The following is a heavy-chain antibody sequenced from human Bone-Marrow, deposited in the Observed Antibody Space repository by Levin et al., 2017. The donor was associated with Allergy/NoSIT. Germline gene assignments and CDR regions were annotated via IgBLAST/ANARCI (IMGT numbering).Heavy chain of an antibody. CDR3: AKDRGYSTTWYWDH. Sequence: SCAGSGFPFSSYPMTWVRRAPGRGLEWVSSIGGTGYDTYYADSVRGRFSISRDNSRDSVYLQMNSLRADDTAFYYCAKDRGYSTTWYWDHWGQGTLVSVSS. CDR1: GFPFSSYP. CDR2: IGGTGYDT. V-gene: IGHV3-23*01. J-gene: IGHJ4*02. D-gene: IGHD6-13*01.